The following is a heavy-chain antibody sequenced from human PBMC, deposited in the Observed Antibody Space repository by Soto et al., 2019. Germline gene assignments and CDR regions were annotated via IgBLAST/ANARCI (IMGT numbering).Heavy chain of an antibody. D-gene: IGHD6-13*01. CDR2: IIPIFGTA. CDR3: ARDIAAAGTNYYYGMDV. CDR1: GGTFSSYA. Sequence: VQLVQSGAEVKKPGSSVKVSCKASGGTFSSYAISWVRQAPGQGLEWMGGIIPIFGTANYAQKFQGRVTITADESTSTAYMELSSLRSEDTAVYYCARDIAAAGTNYYYGMDVWGQGTTVTVSS. V-gene: IGHV1-69*12. J-gene: IGHJ6*02.